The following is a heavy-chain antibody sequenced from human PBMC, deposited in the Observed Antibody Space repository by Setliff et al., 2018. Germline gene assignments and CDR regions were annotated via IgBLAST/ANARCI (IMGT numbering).Heavy chain of an antibody. CDR3: ARVRDCSGGICHRGFHHYMDV. Sequence: SFKVSCKASGGTFSSYAIDWVRQAPGQGLEWMGGIIPMFGTTNYAQRFRGRVTITADESTTTAYLELSSLRSEDTAVYYCARVRDCSGGICHRGFHHYMDVWGKGTTVTVSS. CDR1: GGTFSSYA. V-gene: IGHV1-69*01. D-gene: IGHD2-15*01. CDR2: IIPMFGTT. J-gene: IGHJ6*03.